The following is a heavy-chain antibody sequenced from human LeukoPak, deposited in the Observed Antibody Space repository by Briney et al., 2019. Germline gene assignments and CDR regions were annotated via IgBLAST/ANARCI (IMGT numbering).Heavy chain of an antibody. V-gene: IGHV4-59*12. D-gene: IGHD1-1*01. Sequence: SETLSLTCSVSGGSISTYYWSWIRQPPGKGLEWIGYIYYSGSTNYNPSLKSRVTISVDTSKNQFSLKLSSVTAADTAVYYCARDRGHWNRGLFDYWGQGTLVTVSS. CDR1: GGSISTYY. J-gene: IGHJ4*02. CDR3: ARDRGHWNRGLFDY. CDR2: IYYSGST.